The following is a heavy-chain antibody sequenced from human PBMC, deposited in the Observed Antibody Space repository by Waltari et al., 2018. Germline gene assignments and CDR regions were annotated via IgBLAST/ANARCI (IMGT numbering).Heavy chain of an antibody. J-gene: IGHJ4*02. CDR2: ITYDGSNK. CDR1: EFNFSDYA. V-gene: IGHV3-30*02. CDR3: ARERRGYYAEY. Sequence: QVQLAESGGGGVQPGGSLRLSCAASEFNFSDYAMHWVRQAPGKGLEWVTLITYDGSNKYYADSVKGRFTISRDDSKNTLHLQMNSLRDEDTAIYYCARERRGYYAEYWGQGTLVTVSS.